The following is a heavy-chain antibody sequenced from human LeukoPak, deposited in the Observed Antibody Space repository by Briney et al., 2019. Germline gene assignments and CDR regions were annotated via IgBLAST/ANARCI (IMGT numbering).Heavy chain of an antibody. D-gene: IGHD2-2*02. Sequence: SVKVSCKASGGTFSSYAISWVRQAPGQGLEWMGGIIPIFGTANYAQKFQGRVTITANESTSTAYMELSSLRSEDTAVYYCARDGCSSTSCYTSWFDPWGQGTLVTVSS. CDR1: GGTFSSYA. J-gene: IGHJ5*02. CDR2: IIPIFGTA. V-gene: IGHV1-69*01. CDR3: ARDGCSSTSCYTSWFDP.